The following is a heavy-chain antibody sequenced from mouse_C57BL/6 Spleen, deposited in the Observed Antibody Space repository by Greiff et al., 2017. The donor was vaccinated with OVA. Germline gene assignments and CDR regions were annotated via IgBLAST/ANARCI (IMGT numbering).Heavy chain of an antibody. CDR2: IYPGDGDT. CDR3: AREDYYGSSYGRYYFDY. D-gene: IGHD1-1*01. Sequence: QVQLQQSGPELVKPGASVKISCKASGYAFSSSWMNWVKQRPGKGLEWIGRIYPGDGDTNYNGKFKGQATLTADKSSSTAYMQLSSLTSEDSAVYFCAREDYYGSSYGRYYFDYWGQGTTLTVSS. V-gene: IGHV1-82*01. J-gene: IGHJ2*01. CDR1: GYAFSSSW.